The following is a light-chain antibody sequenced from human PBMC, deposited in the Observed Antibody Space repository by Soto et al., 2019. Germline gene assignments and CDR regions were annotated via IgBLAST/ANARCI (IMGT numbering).Light chain of an antibody. CDR3: QQYYTVPVT. CDR1: QSVLYSSNNKNY. J-gene: IGKJ3*01. V-gene: IGKV4-1*01. CDR2: WAS. Sequence: DIVMTQYPDSLAVSLGERATINCKSSQSVLYSSNNKNYLAWYQQKPVQPPKLLTCWASTRESGVPDRFSGSSSGTYSTLTTSSLPAEDVAVYYCQQYYTVPVTFGPGTKVDIK.